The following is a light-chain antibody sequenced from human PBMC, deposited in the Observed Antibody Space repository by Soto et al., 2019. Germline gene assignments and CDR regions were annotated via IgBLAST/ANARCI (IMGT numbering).Light chain of an antibody. CDR3: QSYDSSLSGYV. Sequence: QSVLTQPPSVSGAPGQRVTISCTGSSSNIGAGYDVNWYQQLPGTAPKLLIYVNNNRPSGVPDRFSGSKSGTSASLAITGLQAEDEADYCCQSYDSSLSGYVFGTGTKVTVL. CDR2: VNN. J-gene: IGLJ1*01. CDR1: SSNIGAGYD. V-gene: IGLV1-40*01.